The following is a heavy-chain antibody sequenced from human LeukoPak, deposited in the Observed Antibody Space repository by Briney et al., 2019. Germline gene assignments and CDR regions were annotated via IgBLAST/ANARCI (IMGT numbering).Heavy chain of an antibody. D-gene: IGHD1-26*01. J-gene: IGHJ3*02. V-gene: IGHV4-59*08. Sequence: SETLSLTCTVSGVSISSSYWTWLRQSPGQGLEWIGFIYDNGDANYNPSLKSRVTISLDTSKSQLSLKLKSVNVADTAVYYCAKPLQVGAAGGDSFDIWGPGTKVTVSS. CDR2: IYDNGDA. CDR3: AKPLQVGAAGGDSFDI. CDR1: GVSISSSY.